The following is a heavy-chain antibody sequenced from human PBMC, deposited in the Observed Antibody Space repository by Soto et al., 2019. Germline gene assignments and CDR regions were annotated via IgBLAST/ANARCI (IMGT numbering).Heavy chain of an antibody. CDR1: GFTFSGFW. CDR2: INGDGSVT. V-gene: IGHV3-74*01. J-gene: IGHJ4*02. D-gene: IGHD6-19*01. CDR3: VRVKETRGWGAFDY. Sequence: EVQLVESGGGLVQPGGSLRLSCTASGFTFSGFWMHWVRQAPGKGLVWVSRINGDGSVTNYADSVKGRFTISRDNAKNTLYLQMNSLRVEGTAVYYRVRVKETRGWGAFDYWGQGTLVTVSS.